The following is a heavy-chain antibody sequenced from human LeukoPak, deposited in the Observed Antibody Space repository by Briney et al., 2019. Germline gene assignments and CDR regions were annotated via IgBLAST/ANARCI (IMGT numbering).Heavy chain of an antibody. CDR3: ARRMVRGVRFDP. D-gene: IGHD3-10*01. CDR2: MNPNSGNT. J-gene: IGHJ5*02. CDR1: GYTFTSHD. Sequence: ASVKVSCKASGYTFTSHDINWVRQATGQGLEWMGWMNPNSGNTGYAQKFQGRVTMTRNTSISTAYMELSSLRSEDTAVYYCARRMVRGVRFDPWGQGTLVTVSS. V-gene: IGHV1-8*01.